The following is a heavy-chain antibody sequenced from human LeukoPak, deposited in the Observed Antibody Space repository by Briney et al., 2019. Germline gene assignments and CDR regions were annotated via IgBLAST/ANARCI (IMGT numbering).Heavy chain of an antibody. CDR1: NGSISSYY. CDR2: IYHSGST. V-gene: IGHV4-38-2*02. J-gene: IGHJ4*02. Sequence: PSETLSLTCSVSNGSISSYYWSWIRQPPGKGLEWIGSIYHSGSTYYNPSLRSRVTISVDTSKNQFSLKLTSVTAADTAVYYCARDFSGWPEDYWGQGTLVTVSS. D-gene: IGHD6-19*01. CDR3: ARDFSGWPEDY.